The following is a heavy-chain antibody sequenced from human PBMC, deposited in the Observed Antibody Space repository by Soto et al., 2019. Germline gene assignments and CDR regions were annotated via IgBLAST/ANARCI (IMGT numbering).Heavy chain of an antibody. Sequence: SETLSLTCAVYGGSFSGYYWSWIRQPPGKGLEWIGEINHSGSTNYNPPLKSRVTISVDTSKNQFTLKLSSVTAADTAVYYCARGLRNYGSGSYYNAYYYYGMDVWGQGTTVTAP. CDR3: ARGLRNYGSGSYYNAYYYYGMDV. J-gene: IGHJ6*02. CDR2: INHSGST. CDR1: GGSFSGYY. D-gene: IGHD3-10*01. V-gene: IGHV4-34*01.